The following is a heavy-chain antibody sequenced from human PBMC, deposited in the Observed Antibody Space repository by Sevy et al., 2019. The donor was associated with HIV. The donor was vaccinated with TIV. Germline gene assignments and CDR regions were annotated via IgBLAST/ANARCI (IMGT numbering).Heavy chain of an antibody. CDR3: ARESGDCSSTSSYEGVFDY. Sequence: SEILSLTCTVSGGSISSGNYYWSWIRQPAGNGLEWIGRIYTSGSTNYNPSLKSRVTISVDTSKNQFSLKLSSVTAADTAAYDCARESGDCSSTSSYEGVFDYWGQGTPVTVSS. CDR2: IYTSGST. J-gene: IGHJ4*02. V-gene: IGHV4-61*02. CDR1: GGSISSGNYY. D-gene: IGHD2-2*01.